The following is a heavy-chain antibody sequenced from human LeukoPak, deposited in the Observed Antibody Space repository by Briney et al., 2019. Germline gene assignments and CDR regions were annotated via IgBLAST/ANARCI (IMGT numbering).Heavy chain of an antibody. CDR2: ISTSGST. Sequence: SETLSLTCAVYGGSFSAYYWSWIRQPPGKGLEWIGRISTSGSTDYNPSLKSRVTVLVDTSKNMFSLRLTSVTAADTAVYYCARGKDGYTILDFWGQGTLVTVSS. D-gene: IGHD5-24*01. CDR1: GGSFSAYY. CDR3: ARGKDGYTILDF. J-gene: IGHJ4*02. V-gene: IGHV4-4*08.